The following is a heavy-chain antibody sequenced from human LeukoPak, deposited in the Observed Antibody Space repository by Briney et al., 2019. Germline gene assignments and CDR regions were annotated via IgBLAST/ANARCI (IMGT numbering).Heavy chain of an antibody. CDR3: ARGEGPVSFGTYFDY. D-gene: IGHD3-16*01. Sequence: ASVKVSCKASGYTFTGYYMHWVRQAPGQGLEWMGWINPNSGGTNYAQKFQGRVTMTRDTSISTAYMELSRLRSDDTAVYYCARGEGPVSFGTYFDYWGQGTLVTVSS. V-gene: IGHV1-2*02. CDR1: GYTFTGYY. J-gene: IGHJ4*02. CDR2: INPNSGGT.